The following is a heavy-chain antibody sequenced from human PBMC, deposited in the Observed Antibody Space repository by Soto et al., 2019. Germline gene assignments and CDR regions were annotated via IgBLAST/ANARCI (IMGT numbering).Heavy chain of an antibody. J-gene: IGHJ6*02. CDR3: ERGLFERGKNTSRVKHNYGMDV. V-gene: IGHV1-69*13. CDR1: GGTFSSYA. CDR2: IIPIFGTA. Sequence: SVKVSCKASGGTFSSYAISWVRQAPGQGLEWMGGIIPIFGTANYAQKFQGRVTITADESTSTAYMELSSLRSEDTAVYYCERGLFERGKNTSRVKHNYGMDVWGQGTTVTVSS. D-gene: IGHD5-18*01.